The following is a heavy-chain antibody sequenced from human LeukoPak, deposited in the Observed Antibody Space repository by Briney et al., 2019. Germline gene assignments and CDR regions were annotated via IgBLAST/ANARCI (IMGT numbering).Heavy chain of an antibody. CDR2: ISGSGEST. J-gene: IGHJ6*04. Sequence: QPGGSLRLSCAASGFTFSSYAMNWVRQAPGKGLEWVSAISGSGESTYYADSVKGRFTISRDNSKNTLYLQMNSLSAEDTAVYYCAELGITMIGGVWGKGTTVTISS. CDR3: AELGITMIGGV. D-gene: IGHD3-10*02. CDR1: GFTFSSYA. V-gene: IGHV3-23*01.